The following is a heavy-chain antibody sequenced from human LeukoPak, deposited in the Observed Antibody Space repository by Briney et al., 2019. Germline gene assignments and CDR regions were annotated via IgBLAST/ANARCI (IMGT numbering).Heavy chain of an antibody. D-gene: IGHD1-1*01. CDR1: GGSISSSSYY. CDR2: IYYSGST. V-gene: IGHV4-39*01. Sequence: PSETLSLTCTVSGGSISSSSYYWGWIRQPPGKGLEWIGSIYYSGSTYYNPSLKSRVTISVDTSKNQFSLKLSSVTAADTAVYYCARGHRRFTTGTTGKPLDYWGQGTLVTVSS. CDR3: ARGHRRFTTGTTGKPLDY. J-gene: IGHJ4*02.